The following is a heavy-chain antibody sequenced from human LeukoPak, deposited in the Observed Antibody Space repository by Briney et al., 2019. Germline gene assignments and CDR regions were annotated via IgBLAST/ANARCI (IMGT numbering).Heavy chain of an antibody. CDR1: GGSISSGGYY. CDR3: ARGKFSGRNGEFDY. CDR2: IYYSGST. V-gene: IGHV4-31*03. Sequence: SETLSLTCTVSGGSISSGGYYWSWIRQHPGKGLEWIGYIYYSGSTYYNPSLKSRVTISVDTSKNQFSLKLSSVTAADTAVYYCARGKFSGRNGEFDYWGQGTLVTVSS. D-gene: IGHD3-10*01. J-gene: IGHJ4*02.